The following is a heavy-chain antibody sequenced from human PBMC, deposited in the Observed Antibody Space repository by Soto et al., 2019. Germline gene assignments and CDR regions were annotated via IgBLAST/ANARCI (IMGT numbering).Heavy chain of an antibody. J-gene: IGHJ5*02. CDR3: ARGPPYYYGSGVNWFDP. D-gene: IGHD3-10*01. CDR2: INHSGST. Sequence: QVQLQQWGAGLLKPSETLSLTCAVYGGSLSGYYWNWIRQPPGKGLEWIGEINHSGSTNYNPSLKSRVTISVDTSKNQCSRKVSSVTAADTAVYYCARGPPYYYGSGVNWFDPWGQGTLVTVSS. V-gene: IGHV4-34*02. CDR1: GGSLSGYY.